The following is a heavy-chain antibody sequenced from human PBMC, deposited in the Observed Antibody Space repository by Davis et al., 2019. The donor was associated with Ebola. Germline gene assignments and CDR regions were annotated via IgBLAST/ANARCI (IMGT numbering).Heavy chain of an antibody. J-gene: IGHJ4*02. Sequence: GESLKISCAASGFTFDDYAMHWVRQASGKGLEWVGRIRSKANSYATAYAASVKGRFTISRDDSKNTAYLQMNSLKTEDTAVYYCTSGSYPFDYWGQGTLVTVSS. V-gene: IGHV3-73*01. D-gene: IGHD1-26*01. CDR2: IRSKANSYAT. CDR3: TSGSYPFDY. CDR1: GFTFDDYA.